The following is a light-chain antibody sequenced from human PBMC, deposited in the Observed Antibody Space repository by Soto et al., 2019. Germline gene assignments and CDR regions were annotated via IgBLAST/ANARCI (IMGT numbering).Light chain of an antibody. CDR3: QQFHSYSWT. J-gene: IGKJ1*01. CDR2: DAS. Sequence: DIQMTQSPSTLSASVGDRVTITCRASQSINTWLAWYQQKPGKAPKLLIYDASNLERGVPSRFSGSGSGTEFTLTISSLQPDDSATYYCQQFHSYSWTFGQGTKVEIK. V-gene: IGKV1-5*01. CDR1: QSINTW.